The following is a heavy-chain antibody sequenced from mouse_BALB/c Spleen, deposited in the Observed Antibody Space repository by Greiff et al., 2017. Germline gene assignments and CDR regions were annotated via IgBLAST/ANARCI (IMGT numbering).Heavy chain of an antibody. CDR3: TRFPYGNYGGDY. CDR2: INPSNGGT. D-gene: IGHD2-1*01. CDR1: GYTFTSYY. V-gene: IGHV1S81*02. Sequence: QVQLQQSGAELVKPGASVKLSCKASGYTFTSYYMYWVKQRPGQGLEWIGEINPSNGGTNFNEKFKSKATLTVDKSSSTAYMQLSSLTSEDSAVYYCTRFPYGNYGGDYWGQGTSVTVSS. J-gene: IGHJ4*01.